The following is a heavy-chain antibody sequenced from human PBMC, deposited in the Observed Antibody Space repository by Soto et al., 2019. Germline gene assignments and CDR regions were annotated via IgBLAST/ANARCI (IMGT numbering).Heavy chain of an antibody. J-gene: IGHJ6*02. V-gene: IGHV4-39*01. D-gene: IGHD3-3*01. Sequence: LSLTCTASGGSISSSSYYWGWIRQPPGKGLEWIGSIYYSGSTYYNPSLKSRVTISVDTSKNQFSLKLSSVTAADTAVYYCARDLYDFWSGYYYYYGMDVWGQGTTVTVSS. CDR1: GGSISSSSYY. CDR2: IYYSGST. CDR3: ARDLYDFWSGYYYYYGMDV.